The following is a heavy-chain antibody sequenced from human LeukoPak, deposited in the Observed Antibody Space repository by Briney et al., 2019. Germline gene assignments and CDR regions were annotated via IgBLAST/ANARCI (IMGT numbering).Heavy chain of an antibody. Sequence: GASVKVSCKASGYTFTSYAMHWVRQAPGQRLEWMGWINAGNGNTKYSQKFQGRVTITRDTSASTAYMELSSLRSEDTAVYYCARDGNPIYGGNLPLGYWGQGTLVTVSS. CDR1: GYTFTSYA. V-gene: IGHV1-3*01. CDR2: INAGNGNT. D-gene: IGHD4-23*01. CDR3: ARDGNPIYGGNLPLGY. J-gene: IGHJ4*02.